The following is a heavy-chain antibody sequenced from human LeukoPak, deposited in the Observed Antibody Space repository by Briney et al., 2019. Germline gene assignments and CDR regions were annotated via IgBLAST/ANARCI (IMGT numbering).Heavy chain of an antibody. CDR3: ASVRPRMGELVLYFHY. Sequence: ASVKISCKSSGHTFTDYHMHWVQQAPGKGLEWMGRVDPEDGETKYAEKFQGRLTITADTSTDTLYMELNSLTPDDSAVYFCASVRPRMGELVLYFHYWGQGTLVTVSS. CDR1: GHTFTDYH. V-gene: IGHV1-69-2*01. D-gene: IGHD3-16*02. J-gene: IGHJ4*02. CDR2: VDPEDGET.